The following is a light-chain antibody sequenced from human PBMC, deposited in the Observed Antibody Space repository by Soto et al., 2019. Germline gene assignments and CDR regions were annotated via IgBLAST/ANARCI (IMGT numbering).Light chain of an antibody. J-gene: IGKJ5*01. Sequence: MSVAPACLRITVKKRVTITCRASQSISSYLNWYQQKPGKAPKLLIYAASSLQSGVPARFSGSGSGTEFTLTISSLQSEDFAVYYCQQYNNWPPKITFGQGTRLEI. CDR2: AAS. V-gene: IGKV1-39*02. CDR3: QQYNNWPPKIT. CDR1: QSISSY.